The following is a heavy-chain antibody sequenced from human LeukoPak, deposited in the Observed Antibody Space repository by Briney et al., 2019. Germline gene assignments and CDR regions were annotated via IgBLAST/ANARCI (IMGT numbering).Heavy chain of an antibody. Sequence: GESLKISCKGSGYSFTSYWIGWVRQMPGKGLGWMGIFYPGDCDTRYSPCCQGEVTISAHKCISTPYLESGRLTPSDPALYYCARIGAVAGTRNWYFDLWGRGTLVTVSS. V-gene: IGHV5-51*01. D-gene: IGHD6-19*01. CDR2: FYPGDCDT. CDR3: ARIGAVAGTRNWYFDL. CDR1: GYSFTSYW. J-gene: IGHJ2*01.